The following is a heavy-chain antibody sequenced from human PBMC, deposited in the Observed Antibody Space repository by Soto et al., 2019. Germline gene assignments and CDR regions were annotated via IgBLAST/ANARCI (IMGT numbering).Heavy chain of an antibody. CDR1: GGSMSGYH. CDR2: VHITGST. D-gene: IGHD3-10*01. CDR3: ARDSVSLTLSDY. V-gene: IGHV4-4*07. Sequence: SETLSLTCTVSGGSMSGYHWSWVRQPAGKGLEWIGRVHITGSTDYNPSVESRITVSLDTSKKQFSLKLRSVTAADTALYFCARDSVSLTLSDYWGQGIMVSVSP. J-gene: IGHJ4*02.